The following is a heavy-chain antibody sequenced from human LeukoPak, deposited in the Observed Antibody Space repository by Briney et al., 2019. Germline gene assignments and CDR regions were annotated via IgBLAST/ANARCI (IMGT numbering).Heavy chain of an antibody. CDR3: ARAGQHDSSSWYWFDP. V-gene: IGHV3-13*01. Sequence: QSGGSLRLSCAASGFTFSSYDMHWVRHATGKGLEWVSAIGTAGDTYYPGSVKGRFTISRENAKNSLYLQMNSLRAGDTAVYYCARAGQHDSSSWYWFDPWGQGTLVTVSS. CDR1: GFTFSSYD. J-gene: IGHJ5*02. CDR2: IGTAGDT. D-gene: IGHD6-13*01.